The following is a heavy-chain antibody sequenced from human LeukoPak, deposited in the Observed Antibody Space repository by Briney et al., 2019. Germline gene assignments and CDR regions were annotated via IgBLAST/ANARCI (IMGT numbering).Heavy chain of an antibody. Sequence: ETLSLTCTVSGGSITDYHWIWIRQPAGKGLEWIGRLYTSGSTNYNPSLKSRVSISLDTSKNQFSLKLNSVTAADTAVYYCARSVDTSMVGDYWGQGTLVTVSS. D-gene: IGHD5-18*01. CDR1: GGSITDYH. J-gene: IGHJ4*02. CDR2: LYTSGST. V-gene: IGHV4-4*07. CDR3: ARSVDTSMVGDY.